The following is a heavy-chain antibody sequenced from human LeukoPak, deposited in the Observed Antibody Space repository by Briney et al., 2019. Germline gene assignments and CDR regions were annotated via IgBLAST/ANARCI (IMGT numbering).Heavy chain of an antibody. V-gene: IGHV1-18*01. CDR2: ISAYNGNT. CDR1: GYTFTSYG. Sequence: ASVMVSCKASGYTFTSYGISWVRQAPGQGLEWMGWISAYNGNTNYAQKLQGRVTMTTDTSTSTAYMELRSLRSDDTAVYYCARDDDYYGSGSYFLPPLGMDVWGQGTTVTVSS. J-gene: IGHJ6*02. CDR3: ARDDDYYGSGSYFLPPLGMDV. D-gene: IGHD3-10*01.